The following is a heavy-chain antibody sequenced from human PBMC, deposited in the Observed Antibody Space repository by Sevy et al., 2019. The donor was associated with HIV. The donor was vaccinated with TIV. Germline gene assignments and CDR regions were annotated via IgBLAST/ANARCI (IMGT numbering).Heavy chain of an antibody. CDR3: VRAPVFGGMDV. CDR2: MNHSGKT. CDR1: VGSFSGYY. V-gene: IGHV4-34*01. D-gene: IGHD2-21*01. J-gene: IGHJ6*02. Sequence: SETLSLTCAVYVGSFSGYYWSWVRQPPGKGLEWIGEMNHSGKTNYNSSLKSRVTISVDTSKNQFSLRLTSVTAADTAVYYCVRAPVFGGMDVWGQGTSVTVSS.